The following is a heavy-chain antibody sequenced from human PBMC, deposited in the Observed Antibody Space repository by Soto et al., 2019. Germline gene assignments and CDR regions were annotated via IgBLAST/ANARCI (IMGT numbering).Heavy chain of an antibody. V-gene: IGHV3-21*01. CDR1: GFTFSSYS. J-gene: IGHJ6*02. CDR3: ARDLIALGYYYYGMDV. Sequence: PGGSLRLSCAASGFTFSSYSMNWVRQAPGKGLEWVSSISSSSSYIYYADSVKGRFTISRDNAKNSLYLQMNSLRAEDTALYYCARDLIALGYYYYGMDVWGQGTTVTVSS. CDR2: ISSSSSYI. D-gene: IGHD3-22*01.